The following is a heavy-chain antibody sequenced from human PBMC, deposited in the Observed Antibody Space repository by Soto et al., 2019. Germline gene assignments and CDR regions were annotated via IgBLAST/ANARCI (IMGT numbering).Heavy chain of an antibody. Sequence: SETLSLTCAVYGGSFSGYYWSWIRQPPGKGLEWIGEINHSGSTNYNPSLKSRVTISVDTSKNQFSLKLSSVTAADTAVYYCARQEFPDPYCGGDCYTIWAFDIWGQGTMVTVSS. D-gene: IGHD2-21*01. CDR3: ARQEFPDPYCGGDCYTIWAFDI. CDR2: INHSGST. J-gene: IGHJ3*02. V-gene: IGHV4-34*01. CDR1: GGSFSGYY.